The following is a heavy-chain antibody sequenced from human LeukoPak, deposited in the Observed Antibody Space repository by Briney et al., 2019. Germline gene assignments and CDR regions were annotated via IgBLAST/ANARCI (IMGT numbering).Heavy chain of an antibody. D-gene: IGHD3-3*01. Sequence: GGSLRLSCAASGFTFSTYWMNWVRQPPGKGLVWVSRINSDGSSTTYADSVMGRFTISRDNAKNSLYLQMNSLRAEDTAVYYCAREVTIFGVVIIRGPHDYWGQGTLVTVSS. CDR3: AREVTIFGVVIIRGPHDY. CDR2: INSDGSST. V-gene: IGHV3-74*01. J-gene: IGHJ4*02. CDR1: GFTFSTYW.